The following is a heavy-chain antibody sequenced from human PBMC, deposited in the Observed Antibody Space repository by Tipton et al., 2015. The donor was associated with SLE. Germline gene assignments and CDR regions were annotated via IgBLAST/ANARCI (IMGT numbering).Heavy chain of an antibody. J-gene: IGHJ3*02. V-gene: IGHV4-39*07. CDR1: GGSISSSSYY. CDR2: IYYSGST. CDR3: ASQNSIRGDAFGI. D-gene: IGHD2-21*01. Sequence: TLSLTCTVSGGSISSSSYYWGWIRQPPGKGLEWIGSIYYSGSTYYNPSLKSRVTISVDTSKNQFSLKLSSVTAADTAVYYCASQNSIRGDAFGIWGQGTMVTVSS.